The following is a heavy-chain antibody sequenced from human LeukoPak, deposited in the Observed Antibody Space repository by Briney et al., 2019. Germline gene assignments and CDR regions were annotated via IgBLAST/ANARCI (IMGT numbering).Heavy chain of an antibody. CDR1: VYISLIFV. J-gene: IGHJ4*02. D-gene: IGHD3-10*01. CDR3: ARDHYFKIDY. CDR2: IPTDVAPT. Sequence: PGGPLRLSCRPCVYISLIFVAHGVPHSKGKGVVWVARIPTDVAPTNYAESALVRFTISRDNAKSKPFLQMNDLRAEDAAIYDCARDHYFKIDYWGQGTLVTVS. V-gene: IGHV3-74*01.